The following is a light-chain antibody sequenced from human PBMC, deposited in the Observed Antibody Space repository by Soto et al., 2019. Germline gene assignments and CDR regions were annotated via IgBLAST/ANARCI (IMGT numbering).Light chain of an antibody. Sequence: QSALTQPASVSGSPGQSITISCTGTSSDVGGYNYVSWYQQHPGKAPKLMIYDVSNRPSGVSNRFSGSKSGNTASLTISGLQAEDEADDYCSSYTSSSFYVFGTGTKLTVL. CDR3: SSYTSSSFYV. CDR1: SSDVGGYNY. CDR2: DVS. J-gene: IGLJ1*01. V-gene: IGLV2-14*01.